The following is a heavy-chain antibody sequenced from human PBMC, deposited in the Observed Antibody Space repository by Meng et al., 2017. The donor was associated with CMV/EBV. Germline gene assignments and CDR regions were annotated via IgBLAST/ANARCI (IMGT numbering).Heavy chain of an antibody. CDR2: INSGGSST. Sequence: GGSLRLSCAASGFTFSNYWMHWVRQAPGKGLVWVSRINSGGSSTTHADSVKGRFTISRNNAKNTLYLQMNSLRAEDTAVYYGASIAAPGSESDFWGQGTLVTVSS. D-gene: IGHD6-13*01. J-gene: IGHJ4*02. V-gene: IGHV3-74*01. CDR3: ASIAAPGSESDF. CDR1: GFTFSNYW.